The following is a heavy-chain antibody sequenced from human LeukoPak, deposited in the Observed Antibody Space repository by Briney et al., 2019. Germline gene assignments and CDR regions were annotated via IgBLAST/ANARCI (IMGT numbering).Heavy chain of an antibody. Sequence: SETLSLTCTVSGGSISSYYWSWIRQPPGKGLEWIGYIYYSGSTNYNPSLKSRVTISVDTSKNQFSLKLSSVTAADTAVYYCARRDYGVGLNAFDIRGQGTMVTVSS. CDR1: GGSISSYY. CDR2: IYYSGST. V-gene: IGHV4-59*08. J-gene: IGHJ3*02. D-gene: IGHD4-17*01. CDR3: ARRDYGVGLNAFDI.